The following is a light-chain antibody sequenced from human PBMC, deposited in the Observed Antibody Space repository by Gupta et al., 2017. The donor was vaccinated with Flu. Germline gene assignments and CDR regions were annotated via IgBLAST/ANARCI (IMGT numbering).Light chain of an antibody. CDR2: GAS. V-gene: IGKV3-15*01. CDR3: QQYYNWPPYT. Sequence: EIVMTQSPATLSVSPGERATLSCRASQSVSSNLAWYQQKPGQAPRLLIYGASTRDTGIPARFSGSGYGTEFTLTISSRQSEDFAVYYCQQYYNWPPYTFGQGTKLEIK. CDR1: QSVSSN. J-gene: IGKJ2*01.